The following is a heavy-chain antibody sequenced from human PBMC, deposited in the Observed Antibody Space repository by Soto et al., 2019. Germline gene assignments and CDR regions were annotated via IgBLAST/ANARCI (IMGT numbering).Heavy chain of an antibody. D-gene: IGHD3-16*01. Sequence: GGSLRLSCAASRFTFSSYAMSWVRQAPGKGLEWVSAISGGGGTTYYADSVKGRFTISRDNSKNTLYLQMNSLRVEDTAVYFCATLFTGGGYYYYYYGLDVWGQGTTVTVS. J-gene: IGHJ6*02. CDR1: RFTFSSYA. CDR3: ATLFTGGGYYYYYYGLDV. V-gene: IGHV3-23*01. CDR2: ISGGGGTT.